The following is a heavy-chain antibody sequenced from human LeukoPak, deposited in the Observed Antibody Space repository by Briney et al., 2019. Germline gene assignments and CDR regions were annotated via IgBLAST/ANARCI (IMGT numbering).Heavy chain of an antibody. CDR3: ARGVAAAGHSEFYYNYGMDV. J-gene: IGHJ6*02. CDR2: INHSGST. V-gene: IGHV4-34*01. D-gene: IGHD6-13*01. CDR1: GGSISSYY. Sequence: SETLSLTCTVSGGSISSYYWSWIRQPPGKGLEWIGEINHSGSTNYNPSLKSRVTISVDTSKNQFSLKVSSVTAADTAVYYCARGVAAAGHSEFYYNYGMDVWGQGTTVTVSS.